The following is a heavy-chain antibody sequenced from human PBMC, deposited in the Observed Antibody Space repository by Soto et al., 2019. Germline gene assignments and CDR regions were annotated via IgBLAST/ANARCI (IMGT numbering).Heavy chain of an antibody. J-gene: IGHJ6*02. Sequence: QVQLVQSGAEVKKPGASVKVSCKASGYTFTGYYMHWVRQAPGQGLEWMGWINPNSGGTNYAQKFQGRVTMTRDTALSKAYMELRRRRSDDPAVYYCARGGGSGWIYYYYYYGMDVWGQGTTVTVSS. CDR1: GYTFTGYY. CDR3: ARGGGSGWIYYYYYYGMDV. V-gene: IGHV1-2*02. D-gene: IGHD6-19*01. CDR2: INPNSGGT.